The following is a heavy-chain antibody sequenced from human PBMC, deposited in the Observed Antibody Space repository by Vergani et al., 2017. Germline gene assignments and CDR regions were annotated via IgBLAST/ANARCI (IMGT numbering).Heavy chain of an antibody. CDR3: ARAERSDEFWSGYANYYYYMDV. CDR2: INPSGGST. V-gene: IGHV1-46*01. CDR1: GYTFTSYY. Sequence: QVQLVQSGAEVKKPGASVKVSCKASGYTFTSYYMHWVRQAPGQGLEWMGIINPSGGSTSYAQTFQGRVTMTRDTSTSTVYMELSSLRSEDTAVYYCARAERSDEFWSGYANYYYYMDVWGKGTTVTVSS. J-gene: IGHJ6*03. D-gene: IGHD3-3*01.